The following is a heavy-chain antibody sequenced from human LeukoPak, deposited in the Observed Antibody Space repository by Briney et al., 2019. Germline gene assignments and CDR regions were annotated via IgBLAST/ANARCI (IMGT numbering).Heavy chain of an antibody. CDR2: IKHDGSEE. Sequence: GGSLRLSCAASGFTFSFHWMHWVRQAPGEGLEWVANIKHDGSEEYYVDSVKGRFTISRDNAKKSLYLQMNSLRSEDTAVYYCARDGGVRGRLAYFDYWGQGNLVAVSS. CDR3: ARDGGVRGRLAYFDY. J-gene: IGHJ4*02. CDR1: GFTFSFHW. V-gene: IGHV3-7*01. D-gene: IGHD2-8*02.